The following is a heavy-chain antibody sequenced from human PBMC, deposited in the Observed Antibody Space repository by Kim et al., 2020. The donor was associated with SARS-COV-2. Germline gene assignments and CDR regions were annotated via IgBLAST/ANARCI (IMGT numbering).Heavy chain of an antibody. V-gene: IGHV5-10-1*01. D-gene: IGHD6-13*01. CDR3: ARFYSSRFRRDY. CDR1: GYSFTSYW. CDR2: IDPSDSYT. Sequence: GESLKISCKGSGYSFTSYWISWVRQMPGKGLEWMWRIDPSDSYTNYSPSSQGHVTISADKSISTAYLQWSSLKASATAMYYCARFYSSRFRRDYWGQGTLVTVSS. J-gene: IGHJ4*02.